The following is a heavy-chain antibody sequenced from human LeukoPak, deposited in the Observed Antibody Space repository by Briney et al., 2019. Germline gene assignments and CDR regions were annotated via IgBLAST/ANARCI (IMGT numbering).Heavy chain of an antibody. J-gene: IGHJ4*02. CDR3: AFTTRWAPFDY. D-gene: IGHD1-14*01. V-gene: IGHV3-11*01. CDR1: GFTVSSNY. CDR2: ISSSGSTI. Sequence: PGGSLRLSCAASGFTVSSNYMSWIRQAPGKGLEWVSYISSSGSTIYYADSVKGRFTISRDNAKNSLYLQMNSLRAEDTAVYYCAFTTRWAPFDYWGQGTLVTVSS.